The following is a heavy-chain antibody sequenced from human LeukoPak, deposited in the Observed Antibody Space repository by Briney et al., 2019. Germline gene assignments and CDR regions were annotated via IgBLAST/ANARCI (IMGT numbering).Heavy chain of an antibody. V-gene: IGHV1-8*01. D-gene: IGHD3-10*01. Sequence: ASVKVSCKASGYTLTSYDINWVRQATGQGLEWMGWMNPNSGNTGYAQKFQGRVTMTRNTSISTAYMELSSLRSEDTAVYYCARGKVLLWFGELFDSFGTYYYYGMDVWGQGTTVTVSS. CDR2: MNPNSGNT. CDR3: ARGKVLLWFGELFDSFGTYYYYGMDV. J-gene: IGHJ6*02. CDR1: GYTLTSYD.